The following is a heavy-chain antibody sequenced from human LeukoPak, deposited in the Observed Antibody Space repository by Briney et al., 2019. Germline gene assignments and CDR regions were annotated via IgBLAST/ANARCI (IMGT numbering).Heavy chain of an antibody. D-gene: IGHD3-10*01. Sequence: KSSETLSLTCTVSGGSISSSNFYWGWIRQPPGKGLEWIGGIYYSGSTYYNPSLKGRVTISVDTSKNQFSLKLSSVTAADTAVYYCAGTYYYGSGSPPGIRWFDPWGQGTLVTVSS. CDR2: IYYSGST. CDR3: AGTYYYGSGSPPGIRWFDP. V-gene: IGHV4-39*07. CDR1: GGSISSSNFY. J-gene: IGHJ5*02.